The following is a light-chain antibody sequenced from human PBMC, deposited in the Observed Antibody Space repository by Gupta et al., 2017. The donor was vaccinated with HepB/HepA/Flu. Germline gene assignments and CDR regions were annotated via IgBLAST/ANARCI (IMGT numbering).Light chain of an antibody. V-gene: IGKV4-1*01. J-gene: IGKJ1*01. CDR2: WAS. Sequence: DIVMTQSPDSLAVSLDETATIHCKSSQSVLYSSNNKNYLAWYQQKPGQPPKLLIYWASTRESGVPDRFSGSGSGTDFTLTISSLQAEDVAVYYCQQYYSTPPWTFGQGTKVEIK. CDR1: QSVLYSSNNKNY. CDR3: QQYYSTPPWT.